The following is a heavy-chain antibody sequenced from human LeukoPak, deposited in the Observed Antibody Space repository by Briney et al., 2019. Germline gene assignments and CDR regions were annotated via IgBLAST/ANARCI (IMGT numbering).Heavy chain of an antibody. V-gene: IGHV3-7*01. CDR2: IKQDGSDK. CDR3: TRGPTSTTDY. Sequence: PGGSLRLSSAASGFTFSSYWMSWVRQAPGKGLEWVANIKQDGSDKYYVDSVKGRFTISRDNAKNSLYLQMNSLRADDAAVYYCTRGPTSTTDYWGQGTLVTVSS. CDR1: GFTFSSYW. J-gene: IGHJ4*02. D-gene: IGHD4-11*01.